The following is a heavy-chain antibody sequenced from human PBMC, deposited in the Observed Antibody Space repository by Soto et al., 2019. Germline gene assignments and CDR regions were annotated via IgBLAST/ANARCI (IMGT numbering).Heavy chain of an antibody. CDR3: AKDIETIAATGTSSFWFGP. CDR1: VFTFDDYA. CDR2: ITWNSASI. D-gene: IGHD6-13*01. J-gene: IGHJ5*02. Sequence: EVQLVESGGGLVQPGMSLRLSCAASVFTFDDYAMHWVRQPSGKGREWVSSITWNSASIVYAGSVKGRFTSSRDNAKNSLYLQMNSLRAEDTALYDFAKDIETIAATGTSSFWFGPCGQGTLVTVS. V-gene: IGHV3-9*01.